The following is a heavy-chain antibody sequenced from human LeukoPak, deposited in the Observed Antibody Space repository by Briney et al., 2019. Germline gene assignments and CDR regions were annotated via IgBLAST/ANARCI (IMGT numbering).Heavy chain of an antibody. CDR2: IYYSGST. CDR1: GGSISSYY. J-gene: IGHJ4*02. Sequence: SETLSLTCTVSGGSISSYYWSWIRQPPGKGLEWIGYIYYSGSTNYNPSLKSRVTISVDTSKNQFSLKLSSVTAADTAVYYCARVGEYYDSNGYVDYWGQGTLVTVSS. CDR3: ARVGEYYDSNGYVDY. D-gene: IGHD3-22*01. V-gene: IGHV4-59*01.